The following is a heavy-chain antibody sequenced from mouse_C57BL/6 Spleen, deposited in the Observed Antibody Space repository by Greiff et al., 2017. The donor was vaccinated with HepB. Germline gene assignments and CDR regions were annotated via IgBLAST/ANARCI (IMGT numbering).Heavy chain of an antibody. Sequence: VQLQQSGAELARPGASVKLSCKASGYTFTSYGISWVKQRTGQGLEWIGEIYPRSGNTYYNEKFKGKATLTADKSSSTAYMELRSLTSEDSAIYFCASGNYRFAYWGQGTLVTVSA. CDR1: GYTFTSYG. CDR2: IYPRSGNT. V-gene: IGHV1-81*01. D-gene: IGHD2-1*01. CDR3: ASGNYRFAY. J-gene: IGHJ3*01.